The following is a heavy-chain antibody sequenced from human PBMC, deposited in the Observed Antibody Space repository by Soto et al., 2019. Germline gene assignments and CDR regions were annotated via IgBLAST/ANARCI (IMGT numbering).Heavy chain of an antibody. CDR3: ASLAYYDFWSGYLFDP. D-gene: IGHD3-3*01. Sequence: SETLSLTCAVSGGSISSSSYYWGWIRQPPGKGLEWIGSIYYSGSTYYNPSLKSRVTISVDTSKNQFSLKLSSVTAADTAVYYCASLAYYDFWSGYLFDPWGQGTLVTVSS. V-gene: IGHV4-39*01. J-gene: IGHJ5*02. CDR1: GGSISSSSYY. CDR2: IYYSGST.